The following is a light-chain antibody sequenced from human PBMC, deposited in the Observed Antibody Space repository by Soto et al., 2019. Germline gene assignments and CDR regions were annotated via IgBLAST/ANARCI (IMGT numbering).Light chain of an antibody. J-gene: IGLJ1*01. V-gene: IGLV2-18*02. Sequence: QSALTQPPSVSGSPGQSVTISCTGTSSDVGSYNRVSWYQQPPGTAPKLMIYEVSNRPSGVPDRFSGSKSGNTASLTISGLQAYVEADHHRRSYTSSRTYVFGTASMGSVL. CDR3: RSYTSSRTYV. CDR1: SSDVGSYNR. CDR2: EVS.